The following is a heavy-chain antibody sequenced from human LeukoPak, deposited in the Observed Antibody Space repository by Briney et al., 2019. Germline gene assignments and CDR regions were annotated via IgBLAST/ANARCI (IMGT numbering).Heavy chain of an antibody. CDR3: SSRDGISGS. V-gene: IGHV3-73*01. D-gene: IGHD5-24*01. J-gene: IGHJ4*02. Sequence: PGGSLKLSCAGSGFNFSGFDIHWVRPAAGKGLEWVGRMRTKVENFAIAYAASVKGRFTISRDDSKNTAYLEMRSLKTEDTAVYYCSSRDGISGSWGLGTLVTVSS. CDR2: MRTKVENFAI. CDR1: GFNFSGFD.